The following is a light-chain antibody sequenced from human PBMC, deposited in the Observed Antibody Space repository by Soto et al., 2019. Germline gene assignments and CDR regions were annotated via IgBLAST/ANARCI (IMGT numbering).Light chain of an antibody. V-gene: IGKV3-20*01. CDR1: QSVSNTH. CDR3: HQYGTSPQT. CDR2: DAS. J-gene: IGKJ1*01. Sequence: ESVLTQSPGSLYLSPGESANLCCRASQSVSNTHVAWYQQRQDQAPRLLIYDASRRDIGVPDRFSGSGYGTDFNLAISGLEPADFAVYFCHQYGTSPQTFGQGTKVDIK.